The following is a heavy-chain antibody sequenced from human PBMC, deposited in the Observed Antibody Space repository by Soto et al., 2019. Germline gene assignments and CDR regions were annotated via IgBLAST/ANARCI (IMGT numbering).Heavy chain of an antibody. D-gene: IGHD3-22*01. J-gene: IGHJ4*02. CDR3: ARGKPHYYDSSGYGSS. CDR2: IIPIFGTA. V-gene: IGHV1-69*13. CDR1: GGTFSSYA. Sequence: SVKVSCKASGGTFSSYAISWVRQAPGQGLEWMGGIIPIFGTANYAQKFQGRVTITADESTSTAYMELSSLRSEDTAVYYCARGKPHYYDSSGYGSSWGQGTLVTVSS.